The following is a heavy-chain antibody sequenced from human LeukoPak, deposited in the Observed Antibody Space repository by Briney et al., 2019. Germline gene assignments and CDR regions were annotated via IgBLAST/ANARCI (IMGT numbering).Heavy chain of an antibody. D-gene: IGHD6-13*01. Sequence: GGSLRLSCAASGFTFRRYGMHWVRQAPGKGLEWVAVIWPDGSNKYHADSVKGRFTISRDNSKRTLFLQMSSMAAEDTAVYYCVGELLTAAGTIGAFDIWGQGTMVTVSS. J-gene: IGHJ3*02. CDR3: VGELLTAAGTIGAFDI. CDR1: GFTFRRYG. V-gene: IGHV3-33*01. CDR2: IWPDGSNK.